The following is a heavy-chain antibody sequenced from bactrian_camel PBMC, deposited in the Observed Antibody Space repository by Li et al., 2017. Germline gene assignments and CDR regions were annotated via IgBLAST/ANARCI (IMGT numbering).Heavy chain of an antibody. CDR1: GFTFSSGY. V-gene: IGHV3-2*01. CDR3: AAEPAVFGHRGGGYYPSSGF. D-gene: IGHD2*01. Sequence: HVQLVESGGGLVQPGGSLRLSCAASGFTFSSGYMTWVRQAPGTGLEWVSSIYTGDGSTNSADSVKGRFTISRDNTKNTLYLEMNGLKPEDTAMYYCAAEPAVFGHRGGGYYPSSGFWGPGTQVTVS. CDR2: IYTGDGST. J-gene: IGHJ6*01.